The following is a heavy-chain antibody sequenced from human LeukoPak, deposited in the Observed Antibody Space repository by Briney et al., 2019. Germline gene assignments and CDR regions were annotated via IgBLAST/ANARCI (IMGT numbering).Heavy chain of an antibody. D-gene: IGHD4-17*01. J-gene: IGHJ5*02. CDR3: ARGGPYGDYEGWFDP. Sequence: GESLKISCKGSGYSITSYRIGWGRQMPGKGLEWMGIIYPVDSDTRYSPSLQGQVTISADKSISTAYLQWSSLKASDTAMYYCARGGPYGDYEGWFDPWGQGTLVTVSS. CDR1: GYSITSYR. V-gene: IGHV5-51*01. CDR2: IYPVDSDT.